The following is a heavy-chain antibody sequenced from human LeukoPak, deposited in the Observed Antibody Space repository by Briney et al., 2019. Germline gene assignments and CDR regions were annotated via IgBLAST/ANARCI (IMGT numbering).Heavy chain of an antibody. CDR1: GNTFSGYY. J-gene: IGHJ4*02. D-gene: IGHD4-11*01. Sequence: ASVKVSCKASGNTFSGYYMHWVRQAPGQGVEWMGWINPNSGGTNYAQKFQGRVTLTRDMSTSTAYMELTRLTSDDTAVYYCARPYDYKYFDYWGQGTLVTVSS. CDR3: ARPYDYKYFDY. V-gene: IGHV1-2*02. CDR2: INPNSGGT.